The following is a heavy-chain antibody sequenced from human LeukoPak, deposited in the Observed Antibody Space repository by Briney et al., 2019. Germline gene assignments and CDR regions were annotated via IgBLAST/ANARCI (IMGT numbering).Heavy chain of an antibody. CDR3: ARDIRIAAAGGHWFDP. D-gene: IGHD6-13*01. V-gene: IGHV4-4*07. CDR1: GGSISSYY. Sequence: SETLSLTCTVSGGSISSYYWSWIRQPAGKGLEWIGRIYTSGSTNYNPSLKSRVTMSVDTSKNQFSLKLSSVTAADTAVYYCARDIRIAAAGGHWFDPWGQGTLVTVSS. J-gene: IGHJ5*02. CDR2: IYTSGST.